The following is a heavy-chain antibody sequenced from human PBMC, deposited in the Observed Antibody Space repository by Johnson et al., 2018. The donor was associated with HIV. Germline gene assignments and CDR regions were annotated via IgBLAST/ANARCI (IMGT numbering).Heavy chain of an antibody. V-gene: IGHV3-23*03. CDR1: GFTFSSYA. CDR2: IYSGVST. CDR3: ARVRGGSYYLDGFEI. Sequence: VQLVESGGGLVQPGGSLRLSCAASGFTFSSYAMSWVRQAPGKGLEWVSVIYSGVSTYYADSVKGRFTISRDNSENTLYLQMNSLRAEDTAVYYCARVRGGSYYLDGFEIWGQGTMVTVSS. D-gene: IGHD1-26*01. J-gene: IGHJ3*02.